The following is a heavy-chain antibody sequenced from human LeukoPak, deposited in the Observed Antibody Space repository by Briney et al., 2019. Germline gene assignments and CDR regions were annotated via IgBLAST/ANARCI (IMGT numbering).Heavy chain of an antibody. CDR3: ATELTAAGMFDY. CDR2: ISGSGAST. J-gene: IGHJ4*02. D-gene: IGHD6-13*01. CDR1: GFTFSSCA. Sequence: GGSLRLSCAASGFTFSSCAMSWVRQAPGKGLEWVSAISGSGASTYYADSVKGRFTISRDNSKNTLYLQMNSLRAEDTAVYYCATELTAAGMFDYWGQGTLVTVSS. V-gene: IGHV3-23*01.